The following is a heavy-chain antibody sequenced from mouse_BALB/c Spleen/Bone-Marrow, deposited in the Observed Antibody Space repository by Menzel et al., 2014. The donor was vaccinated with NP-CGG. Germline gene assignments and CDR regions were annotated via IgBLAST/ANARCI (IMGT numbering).Heavy chain of an antibody. V-gene: IGHV2-9*02. D-gene: IGHD1-1*01. Sequence: VKLVESGPGLVAPSQSLSITCTVSGFSLTSYGVHWVRQPPGKVLEWLGVIWAGGSTNYNSALMSRLSISEDNSKSQVFLKMNSLQTDDTAMYYCARGSYYEGAMDYWGQGTSVTVSP. CDR2: IWAGGST. J-gene: IGHJ4*01. CDR3: ARGSYYEGAMDY. CDR1: GFSLTSYG.